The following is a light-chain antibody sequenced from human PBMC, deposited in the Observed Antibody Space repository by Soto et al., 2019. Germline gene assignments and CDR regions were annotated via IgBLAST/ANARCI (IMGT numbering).Light chain of an antibody. V-gene: IGLV2-14*02. CDR3: STSSSTSTTWV. CDR2: EVT. J-gene: IGLJ3*02. CDR1: SSDVGSYTL. Sequence: QSALTQPASVSGSPGQSITISCTATSSDVGSYTLVSWYQQHPGKAPQLMIYEVTNRPSGVSNRFSGSRSGNTASLTISGLQAEDEADYYCSTSSSTSTTWVFGGGTKLTVL.